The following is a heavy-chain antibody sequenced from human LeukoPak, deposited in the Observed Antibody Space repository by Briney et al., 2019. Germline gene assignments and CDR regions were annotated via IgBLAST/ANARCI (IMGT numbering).Heavy chain of an antibody. V-gene: IGHV3-21*04. CDR2: ISSSSSYI. Sequence: KPGGSLRLSCAASGFTFSSYSMNWVRQAPGKGLEWVSSISSSSSYIYYADSVKGRFTISRDNSKNTLYLQMNSLRAEDTAVYYCAKSGYNRFDYWGQGTLVTVSS. D-gene: IGHD5-24*01. CDR1: GFTFSSYS. J-gene: IGHJ4*02. CDR3: AKSGYNRFDY.